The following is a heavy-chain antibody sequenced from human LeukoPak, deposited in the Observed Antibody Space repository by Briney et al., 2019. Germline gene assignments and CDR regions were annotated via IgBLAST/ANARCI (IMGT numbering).Heavy chain of an antibody. CDR3: ATPRELYYDSSGLSIGAFDI. J-gene: IGHJ3*02. Sequence: ASVKVSCKASGYTFASYYMHWVRQAPGQGLEWMGIINPSGDSTSYAQKFQGRVTMTRDTSTSTVYMELSSLRSDDTAVYYCATPRELYYDSSGLSIGAFDIWGQGTMVTVSS. CDR2: INPSGDST. D-gene: IGHD3-22*01. V-gene: IGHV1-46*01. CDR1: GYTFASYY.